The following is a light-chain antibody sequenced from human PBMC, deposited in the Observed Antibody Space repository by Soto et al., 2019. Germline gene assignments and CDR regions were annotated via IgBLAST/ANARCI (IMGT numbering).Light chain of an antibody. CDR3: QQRSSWPRT. CDR1: QSVSSY. J-gene: IGKJ2*01. Sequence: EIVLTQSPATLSLSPGERATLSCRASQSVSSYLAWYQQKPGQTPRLLIYDAPNRATGIPARFSGSGSGTDFTLTISSLEPEDFAVYYCQQRSSWPRTFGQGTKLEIK. CDR2: DAP. V-gene: IGKV3-11*01.